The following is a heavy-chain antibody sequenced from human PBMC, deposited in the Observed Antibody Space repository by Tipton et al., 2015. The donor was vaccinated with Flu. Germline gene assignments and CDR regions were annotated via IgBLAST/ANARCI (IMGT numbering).Heavy chain of an antibody. CDR1: GGSISSSSYY. Sequence: TLSLTCTVSGGSISSSSYYWGWIRQPPGKGLEWIGNIYYSGSTYYNPSLKSRVTISVDTSKNQFSLKLSSVTAADTAVYYCARVCCGYGPPLNWGQGTLVTVSS. CDR2: IYYSGST. CDR3: ARVCCGYGPPLN. J-gene: IGHJ4*02. V-gene: IGHV4-39*07. D-gene: IGHD6-25*01.